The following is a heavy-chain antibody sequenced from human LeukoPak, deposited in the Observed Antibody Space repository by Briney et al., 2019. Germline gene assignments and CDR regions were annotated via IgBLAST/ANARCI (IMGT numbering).Heavy chain of an antibody. CDR1: GYSFTSYW. CDR2: IYPADSDT. D-gene: IGHD2-2*01. J-gene: IGHJ2*01. V-gene: IGHV5-51*01. Sequence: GESLQISCKGSGYSFTSYWIGWVRQLPGKGLEWMGIIYPADSDTRYCPSFQGQVTISADKSISTAYLHWSSLKASDTAMFYCARRPHCSSASCYWYFDLWGRGTLVTVSS. CDR3: ARRPHCSSASCYWYFDL.